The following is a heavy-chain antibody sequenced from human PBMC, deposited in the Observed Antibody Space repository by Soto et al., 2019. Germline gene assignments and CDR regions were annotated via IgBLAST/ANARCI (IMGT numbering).Heavy chain of an antibody. CDR2: ISSSSSYI. CDR1: GFTFSSYS. D-gene: IGHD3-3*01. V-gene: IGHV3-21*01. J-gene: IGHJ6*03. CDR3: ARGPRSTYYDFWSGYYTVGYYYYYMDV. Sequence: GGSLRLSCAASGFTFSSYSMNWVRQAPGKGLEWVSSISSSSSYIYYADSVKGRFTISRDNAKNSLYLQMNSLRAEDTAVYYCARGPRSTYYDFWSGYYTVGYYYYYMDVWGKGTTVTVSS.